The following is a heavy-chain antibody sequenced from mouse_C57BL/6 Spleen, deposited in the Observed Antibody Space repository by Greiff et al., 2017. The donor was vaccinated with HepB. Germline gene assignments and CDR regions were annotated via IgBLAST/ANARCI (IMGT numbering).Heavy chain of an antibody. V-gene: IGHV1-4*01. D-gene: IGHD2-2*01. J-gene: IGHJ4*01. Sequence: VQLQESGAELARPGASVKMSCKASGYTFTSYTMHWVKQRPGQGLEWIGYINPSSGYTKYNQKFKDKATLTADKSSSTAYMQLSSLTSEDSAVYYCARKEWLRDAMDYWGQGTSVTVSS. CDR3: ARKEWLRDAMDY. CDR1: GYTFTSYT. CDR2: INPSSGYT.